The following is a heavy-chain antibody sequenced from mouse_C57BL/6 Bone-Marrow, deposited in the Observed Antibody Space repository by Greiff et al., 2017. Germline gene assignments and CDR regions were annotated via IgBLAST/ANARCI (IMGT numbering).Heavy chain of an antibody. CDR2: IDPSDSYT. CDR3: ARAGYSNFYWYFDV. V-gene: IGHV1-59*01. J-gene: IGHJ1*03. D-gene: IGHD2-5*01. CDR1: GYTFTSYW. Sequence: VQLQQPGAELVRPGTSVKLSCKASGYTFTSYWMHWVKQRPGQGLEWIGVIDPSDSYTNYNQKFKGKATLTVDTSSSTAYMQLSSLTSEDSAVYYCARAGYSNFYWYFDVWGTGTTVTVSS.